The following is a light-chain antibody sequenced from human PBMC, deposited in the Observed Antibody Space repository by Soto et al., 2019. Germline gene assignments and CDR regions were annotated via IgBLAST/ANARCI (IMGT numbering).Light chain of an antibody. V-gene: IGKV3-15*01. J-gene: IGKJ1*01. CDR3: QQYSDWHPT. CDR2: GAS. Sequence: EIVLTQSPGTLSLSPGERATLSCRASQSVSSSYLAWYQQKPGQAPRLLINGASTRATGIPARFSGSGSGTEFSLTISSLQFQDFEVYYCQQYSDWHPTLGEGTKADIK. CDR1: QSVSSSY.